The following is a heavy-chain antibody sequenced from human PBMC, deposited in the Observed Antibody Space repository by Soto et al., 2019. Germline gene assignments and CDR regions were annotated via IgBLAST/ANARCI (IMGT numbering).Heavy chain of an antibody. CDR1: GFSLSTSGVG. CDR2: IYWDDDK. Sequence: SGPTLVNPTQTLTLTCTFSGFSLSTSGVGVGWIRQPPGKAPEWLALIYWDDDKRYSPSLKSRLTITKDTSKNQVVLTMTNMDPGDTATYYCARNGYDDYGDYQDCWGQGTLVT. CDR3: ARNGYDDYGDYQDC. V-gene: IGHV2-5*02. J-gene: IGHJ4*02. D-gene: IGHD4-17*01.